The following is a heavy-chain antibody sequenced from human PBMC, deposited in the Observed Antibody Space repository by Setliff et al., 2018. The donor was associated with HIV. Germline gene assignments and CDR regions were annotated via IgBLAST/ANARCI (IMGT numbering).Heavy chain of an antibody. CDR2: ISPYNGNT. Sequence: ASVQVSCKASRYTFTSSGIRWVRQAPGQGLEWMGWISPYNGNTNYAQRLQGRVIMTTDTSTTTAYLELRSLRSDDTAVYYCARDRVHSSGWFDYWGQGTLVTVSS. J-gene: IGHJ4*02. D-gene: IGHD6-19*01. CDR3: ARDRVHSSGWFDY. V-gene: IGHV1-18*01. CDR1: RYTFTSSG.